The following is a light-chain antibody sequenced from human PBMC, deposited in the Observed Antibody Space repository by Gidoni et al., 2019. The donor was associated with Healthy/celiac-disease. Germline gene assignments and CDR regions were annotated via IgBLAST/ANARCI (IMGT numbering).Light chain of an antibody. CDR3: QQYDNLPLT. V-gene: IGKV1-33*01. CDR1: QDISNY. J-gene: IGKJ4*01. CDR2: DAS. Sequence: DIQMTQSPSSLSASVGDRVTITCQASQDISNYLNWYQQKPGKAPKLLIYDASNLETGVPSRFSGSGSGTDFNFNIRSLQHEDIETYYCQQYDNLPLTCGGGTKVEIK.